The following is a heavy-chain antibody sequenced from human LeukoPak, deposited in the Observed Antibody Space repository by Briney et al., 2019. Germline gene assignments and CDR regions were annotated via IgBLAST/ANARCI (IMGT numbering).Heavy chain of an antibody. CDR1: GGSISSYY. CDR2: IYYSGNT. J-gene: IGHJ3*01. V-gene: IGHV4-59*01. Sequence: PSETLSLTCTVSGGSISSYYWSWLRQPPGKGLEWIGYIYYSGNTYYNPSLKSRVTISVDTSKNQFSLRVNSVTAADTAVYYCARTKPLDPFDWWGQGTLVTVSS. CDR3: ARTKPLDPFDW.